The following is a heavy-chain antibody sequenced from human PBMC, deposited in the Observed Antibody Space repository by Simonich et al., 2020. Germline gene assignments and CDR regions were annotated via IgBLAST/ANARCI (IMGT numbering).Heavy chain of an antibody. Sequence: QVQLQESGPGLVKPSETLSLTCTVSGGSISSYYWSWIRQPPGKGLEWIGYIYYSGSTNYNPSHKSRVTISVDTSKNQFSLKLSSVTAADTAVYYCARHDRWLQFYFDYWGQGTLVTVSS. D-gene: IGHD5-12*01. J-gene: IGHJ4*02. CDR3: ARHDRWLQFYFDY. CDR1: GGSISSYY. CDR2: IYYSGST. V-gene: IGHV4-59*08.